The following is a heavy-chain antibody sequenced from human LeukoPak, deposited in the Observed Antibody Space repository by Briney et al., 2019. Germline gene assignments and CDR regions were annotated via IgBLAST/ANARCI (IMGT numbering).Heavy chain of an antibody. D-gene: IGHD3-3*01. CDR2: ISGYNGVT. CDR3: ARDFSNFGDF. Sequence: EASVKVTCKTSGYTFTSYGVSWVRQAPGQGLAWMGWISGYNGVTRYPQTFQDRITMTTDTSASTVYMELKNLTSDDTAVYFCARDFSNFGDFWGQGTLITVSA. V-gene: IGHV1-18*01. CDR1: GYTFTSYG. J-gene: IGHJ4*02.